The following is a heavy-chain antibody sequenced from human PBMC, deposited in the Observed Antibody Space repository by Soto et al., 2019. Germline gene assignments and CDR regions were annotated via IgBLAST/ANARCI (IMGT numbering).Heavy chain of an antibody. D-gene: IGHD3-3*01. V-gene: IGHV4-34*01. Sequence: QVQLQQRGAGLLKPSETLSLTCGVYGGSLSGYYWSWIRQLPGKGLEWIGEITPGGSAPYHPSLSRRAAISLDTSKNQISLEMNSVTVADTGVYYCARGGGWRWTPPWGQGTLVTVSS. CDR1: GGSLSGYY. CDR3: ARGGGWRWTPP. J-gene: IGHJ4*02. CDR2: ITPGGSA.